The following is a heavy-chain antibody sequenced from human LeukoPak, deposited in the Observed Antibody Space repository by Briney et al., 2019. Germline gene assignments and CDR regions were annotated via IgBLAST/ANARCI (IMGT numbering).Heavy chain of an antibody. CDR1: GLTFSSYW. V-gene: IGHV3-23*01. D-gene: IGHD3-10*01. CDR3: AKGSGRPNWFDP. J-gene: IGHJ5*02. Sequence: GGSLRLSCAASGLTFSSYWMHWVRQAPGKGLVWVSAISGSGGTTYYADSVKGRFTISRDNSKNTLYLQMNSLRAEDTAVYYCAKGSGRPNWFDPWGQGTLVTVSS. CDR2: ISGSGGTT.